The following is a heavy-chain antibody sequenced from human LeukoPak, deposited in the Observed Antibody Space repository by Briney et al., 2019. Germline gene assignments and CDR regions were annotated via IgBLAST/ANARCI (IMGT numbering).Heavy chain of an antibody. V-gene: IGHV3-23*01. D-gene: IGHD3-16*02. CDR3: ANLNYDYVWGSYRDFDY. J-gene: IGHJ4*02. CDR2: ISGSGGST. Sequence: GGTLRLSCAASGFTFSSYGMSWVRQAPGKGLEWVSAISGSGGSTYYADSVKGRFTISRDNSKNTLYLQMNSLRAEDTAVYYCANLNYDYVWGSYRDFDYWGQGTLVTVSS. CDR1: GFTFSSYG.